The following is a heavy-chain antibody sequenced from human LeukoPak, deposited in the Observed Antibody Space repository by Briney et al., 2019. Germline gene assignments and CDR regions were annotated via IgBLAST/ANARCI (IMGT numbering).Heavy chain of an antibody. CDR1: GLTFSDSY. D-gene: IGHD6-19*01. CDR2: ISSSGSHT. J-gene: IGHJ4*02. Sequence: GGSLRLSCAASGLTFSDSYMSWIRQAPGKGLEWVSYISSSGSHTTYADSVKGRFTISRDTAKNSLFLQMSSLRAEDTAVYYCARDRGIAVAGDFDYWGQGTLVTVSS. CDR3: ARDRGIAVAGDFDY. V-gene: IGHV3-11*05.